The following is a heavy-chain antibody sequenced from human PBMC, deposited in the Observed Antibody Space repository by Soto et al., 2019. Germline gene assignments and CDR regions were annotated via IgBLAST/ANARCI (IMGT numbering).Heavy chain of an antibody. CDR3: ARENLNYDFWSGKLNWFDP. CDR1: GGSFSGYY. Sequence: TSETLSLTCAVYGGSFSGYYWSWIRQPPGKGLEWIGEINHSGSTNYNPSLKSRVTISVDTSKNQFSLKLSSVTAADTAVYYCARENLNYDFWSGKLNWFDPWGQGTLVTVSS. CDR2: INHSGST. V-gene: IGHV4-34*01. D-gene: IGHD3-3*01. J-gene: IGHJ5*02.